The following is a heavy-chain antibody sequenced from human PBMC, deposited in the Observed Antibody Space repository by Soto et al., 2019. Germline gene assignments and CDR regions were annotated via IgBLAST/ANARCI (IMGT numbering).Heavy chain of an antibody. CDR2: ISYDGSNK. D-gene: IGHD3-3*01. J-gene: IGHJ4*02. CDR1: GFTFSSYA. CDR3: ARDKYYDFWSGYPQYYFDY. V-gene: IGHV3-30-3*01. Sequence: GSLRLSCAASGFTFSSYAMHWVRQAPGKGLEWVAVISYDGSNKYYADSVKGRFTISRDNSKNTLYLQMNSLRAEDTAVYYCARDKYYDFWSGYPQYYFDYWGQGTLVTVSS.